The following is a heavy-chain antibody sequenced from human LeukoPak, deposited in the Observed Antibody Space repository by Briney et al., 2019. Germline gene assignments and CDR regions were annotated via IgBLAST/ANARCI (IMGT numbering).Heavy chain of an antibody. Sequence: PSETLSLTCTVSGGSLSSYYWSWIRQPPGKGLEWIGYIYYSGSTNYNPSLKSRVTISVDTSKNQFSLKLSSVTAADTAVYYCAGAPLGEGRYAFDIWGQGTMVTVSS. D-gene: IGHD1-26*01. CDR3: AGAPLGEGRYAFDI. J-gene: IGHJ3*02. CDR2: IYYSGST. CDR1: GGSLSSYY. V-gene: IGHV4-59*01.